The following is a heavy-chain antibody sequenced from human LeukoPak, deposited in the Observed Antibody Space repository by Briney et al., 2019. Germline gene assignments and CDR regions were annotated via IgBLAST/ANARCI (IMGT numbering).Heavy chain of an antibody. CDR3: ARDKIVGATLLDY. D-gene: IGHD1-26*01. Sequence: PGGSLRLSCVASGFTYNNYWMSWVRQAPGKGPGWVANIKQDGSEQYYVDSLKGRFTISRDNTQNSLYLQMNSLRAEDTAVYYCARDKIVGATLLDYWGQGTLVTVSS. CDR2: IKQDGSEQ. V-gene: IGHV3-7*01. J-gene: IGHJ4*02. CDR1: GFTYNNYW.